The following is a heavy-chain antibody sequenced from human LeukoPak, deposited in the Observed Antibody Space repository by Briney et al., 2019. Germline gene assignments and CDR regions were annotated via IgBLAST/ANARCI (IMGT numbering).Heavy chain of an antibody. CDR2: IKSKTDGGTT. V-gene: IGHV3-15*01. CDR3: TTEVRRYSNYYYYYYMDV. D-gene: IGHD4-11*01. Sequence: GGSLRLSCAASGFTFSNAWMSWVRQAPGKGLEWVGRIKSKTDGGTTDYAAPVKGRFTISRDDSKNTLYLQMNSLKTEDTAVYYCTTEVRRYSNYYYYYYMDVWGKGTTVTVSS. J-gene: IGHJ6*03. CDR1: GFTFSNAW.